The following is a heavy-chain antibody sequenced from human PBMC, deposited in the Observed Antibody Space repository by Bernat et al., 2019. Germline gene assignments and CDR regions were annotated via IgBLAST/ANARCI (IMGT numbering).Heavy chain of an antibody. J-gene: IGHJ3*02. Sequence: QVQLQESRPGLVKPSETLSLTCTVSGGSISSYYWSWIRQPPGKGLEWIGYIYYSGSTNYNPSLKSRVTISVDTSKNQFSLKLRSVTAADTAVYYCARETPVLGAFDIWGQGTMVTVSS. CDR3: ARETPVLGAFDI. CDR2: IYYSGST. CDR1: GGSISSYY. V-gene: IGHV4-59*08.